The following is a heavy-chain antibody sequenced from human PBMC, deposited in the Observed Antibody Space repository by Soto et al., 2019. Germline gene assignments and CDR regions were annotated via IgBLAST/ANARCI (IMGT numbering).Heavy chain of an antibody. J-gene: IGHJ4*02. CDR2: INHSGST. V-gene: IGHV4-34*01. CDR1: GGSFSDYY. D-gene: IGHD6-13*01. Sequence: QVQLQQWGAGLLKPSETLSLTCAVYGGSFSDYYWSWIRQPPGKGLEWIGEINHSGSTNYNPSLKSRVTISVDTSKNQFSLKLSSVIAADTAVYYCARDLAAALMIVWGQGTLVTVSS. CDR3: ARDLAAALMIV.